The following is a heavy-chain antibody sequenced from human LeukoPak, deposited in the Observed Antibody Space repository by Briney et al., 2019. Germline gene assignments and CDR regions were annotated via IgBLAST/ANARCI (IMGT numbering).Heavy chain of an antibody. CDR3: TRKGSQWDFLVDY. CDR2: ITSSGRYI. Sequence: GGSLRLSCAASGFTFSSYEMNWVRQAPGKGLEWVSSITSSGRYIYYADSVKGRVTISRDNAANSLYLQMDSLTAEDTAVYYCTRKGSQWDFLVDYWGQGTRVAVSP. D-gene: IGHD2/OR15-2a*01. CDR1: GFTFSSYE. V-gene: IGHV3-21*01. J-gene: IGHJ4*02.